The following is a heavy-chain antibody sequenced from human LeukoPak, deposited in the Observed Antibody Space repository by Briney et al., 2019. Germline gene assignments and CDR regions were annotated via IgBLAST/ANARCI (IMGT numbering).Heavy chain of an antibody. D-gene: IGHD1-1*01. CDR2: IYINGGT. CDR1: GDSISIGSYY. J-gene: IGHJ4*02. CDR3: ARDGNDYGDY. Sequence: PSQTLSPTCTVSGDSISIGSYYWSWIRQPAGKGLEWIGRIYINGGTNYNPSLKSRVTISVDTSRNQFSLKLSSVTAADTAVYYCARDGNDYGDYWGQGTLVTVSS. V-gene: IGHV4-61*02.